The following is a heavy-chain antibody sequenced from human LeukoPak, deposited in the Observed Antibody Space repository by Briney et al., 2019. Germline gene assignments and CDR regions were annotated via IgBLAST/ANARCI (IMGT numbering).Heavy chain of an antibody. V-gene: IGHV1-8*01. CDR1: GCTFTSYD. CDR3: ARTNWGFDAFDI. CDR2: MNPNSGNT. D-gene: IGHD7-27*01. Sequence: ASVKVSCKASGCTFTSYDINWVRQATGQGLEWMGWMNPNSGNTGYAQKFQGRVTMTRNTSISTAYMELSSLRSEDTAVYYCARTNWGFDAFDIWGQGTMVTVSS. J-gene: IGHJ3*02.